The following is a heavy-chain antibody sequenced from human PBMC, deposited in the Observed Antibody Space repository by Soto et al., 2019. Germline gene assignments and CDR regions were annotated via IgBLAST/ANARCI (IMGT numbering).Heavy chain of an antibody. J-gene: IGHJ4*02. Sequence: ASVKVSCKASGYTFTGYYMHWVRQAPGQGLEWMGWINPNSGGTNYAQKFQGWVTMTRDTSISTAYMELSRLRSDDTAVYYCARDQGVRGQQLVKVYYFDYWGQGTLVTVSS. CDR2: INPNSGGT. D-gene: IGHD6-13*01. CDR1: GYTFTGYY. V-gene: IGHV1-2*04. CDR3: ARDQGVRGQQLVKVYYFDY.